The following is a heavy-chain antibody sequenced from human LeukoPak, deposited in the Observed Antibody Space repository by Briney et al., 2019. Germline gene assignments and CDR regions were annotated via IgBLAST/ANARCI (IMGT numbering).Heavy chain of an antibody. V-gene: IGHV1-2*02. CDR1: GYSFTAHY. CDR3: ARQQLVGGFDP. J-gene: IGHJ5*02. D-gene: IGHD1-1*01. Sequence: GASVKVSCKASGYSFTAHYIHWVRQAPGQGLEWMGWINANNGDTHFAQTFQGRVTMTRDTSINTAYMELSGLGSGDTAVYYCARQQLVGGFDPWGQGTLVTVSS. CDR2: INANNGDT.